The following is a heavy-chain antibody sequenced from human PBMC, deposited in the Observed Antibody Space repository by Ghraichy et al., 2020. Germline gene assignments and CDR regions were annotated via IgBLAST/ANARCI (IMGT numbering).Heavy chain of an antibody. CDR3: AKAGAAGSRNYYYYGMDV. Sequence: GSLRLSCAASGFTFSSYAMSWVRQAPGKGLEWVSAISGSGGSTYYADSVKGRFTISRDNSKNTLYLQMNSLRAEDTAVYYCAKAGAAGSRNYYYYGMDVWGQGTTVTVSS. V-gene: IGHV3-23*01. D-gene: IGHD6-13*01. J-gene: IGHJ6*02. CDR2: ISGSGGST. CDR1: GFTFSSYA.